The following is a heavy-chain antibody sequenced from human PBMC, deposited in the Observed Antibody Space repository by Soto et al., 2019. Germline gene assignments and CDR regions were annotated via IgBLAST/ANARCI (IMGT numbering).Heavy chain of an antibody. Sequence: GGSLRLSCAASGFTFSSYSMNWVRQAPGKGLEWVSYISSSSSTIYYADSVKGRFTISRDNAKNSLYLQMNSLRDEDTAVYYCARDPQDFWSGYNWFDPWGQGTLVTVSS. CDR2: ISSSSSTI. CDR3: ARDPQDFWSGYNWFDP. V-gene: IGHV3-48*02. D-gene: IGHD3-3*01. J-gene: IGHJ5*02. CDR1: GFTFSSYS.